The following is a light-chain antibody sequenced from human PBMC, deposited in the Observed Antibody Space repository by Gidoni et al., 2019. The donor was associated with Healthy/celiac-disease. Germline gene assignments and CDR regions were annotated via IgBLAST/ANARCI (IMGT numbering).Light chain of an antibody. Sequence: QSALTQPASVSGSPGQSITISRTGTSSDVGGYNYVSWYQPHPGKAPKLMIYDVSNRPSGVSKRFSGSKSGNTASLTISGLQAEDEADYYCSSYTSSSTYVFGTGTKVTVL. CDR3: SSYTSSSTYV. V-gene: IGLV2-14*03. CDR2: DVS. CDR1: SSDVGGYNY. J-gene: IGLJ1*01.